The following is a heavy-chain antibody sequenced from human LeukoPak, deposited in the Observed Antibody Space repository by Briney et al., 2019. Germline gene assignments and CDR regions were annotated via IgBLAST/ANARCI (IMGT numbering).Heavy chain of an antibody. V-gene: IGHV3-9*01. CDR1: GFTFDDYA. Sequence: PGGSLRLSCAASGFTFDDYAMHWVRQAPGKGLEWVSGISWNSGSIGYADSVKGRFTISRDNAKNSLYLQMNSLKTEDTAVYYCTRRMVTYAFDIWGQGTMVTVSS. CDR3: TRRMVTYAFDI. D-gene: IGHD2-21*02. CDR2: ISWNSGSI. J-gene: IGHJ3*02.